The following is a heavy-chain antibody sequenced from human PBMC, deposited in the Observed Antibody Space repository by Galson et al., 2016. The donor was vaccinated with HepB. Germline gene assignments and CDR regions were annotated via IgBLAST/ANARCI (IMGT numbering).Heavy chain of an antibody. J-gene: IGHJ4*02. CDR3: ARWASHGALTQPFDY. V-gene: IGHV4-34*01. CDR1: GGSLSGLH. D-gene: IGHD4-23*01. CDR2: INDIGTT. Sequence: SETLSLTCGVYGGSLSGLHWTWIRQPPGKGLEWIGEINDIGTTTYNPSLSSRVAMSIDTSKNQFSLRLTSVTAADTVTYYCARWASHGALTQPFDYWGQGSLVTVSS.